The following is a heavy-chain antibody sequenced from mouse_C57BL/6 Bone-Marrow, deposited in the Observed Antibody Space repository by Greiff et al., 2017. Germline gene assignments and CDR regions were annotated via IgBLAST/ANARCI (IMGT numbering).Heavy chain of an antibody. V-gene: IGHV1-81*01. CDR2: IYPRSGNT. D-gene: IGHD2-1*01. Sequence: QVQLKESGAELARPGASVKLSCKASGYTFTSYGISWVKQRTGQGLEWIGEIYPRSGNTYYNEKFKGKATLTADKSSSTAYMELRSLTSEDSAVYFCARRGNWYYFDYWGQGTTLTVSS. J-gene: IGHJ2*01. CDR3: ARRGNWYYFDY. CDR1: GYTFTSYG.